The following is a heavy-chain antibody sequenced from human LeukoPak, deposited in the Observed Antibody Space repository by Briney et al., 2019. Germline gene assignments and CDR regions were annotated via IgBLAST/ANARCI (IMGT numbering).Heavy chain of an antibody. V-gene: IGHV3-66*01. J-gene: IGHJ3*02. Sequence: GGSLRLSCAASGFTVSSNYMSWVRQAPGKGLEWVSVIYSGGSTYYADSVKGRFTISRDNSKNTLYLQMNSLRAEDTAVYYCARDKGPLNYDILTGYYKADAFDIWGQGTMVTVSS. CDR3: ARDKGPLNYDILTGYYKADAFDI. D-gene: IGHD3-9*01. CDR2: IYSGGST. CDR1: GFTVSSNY.